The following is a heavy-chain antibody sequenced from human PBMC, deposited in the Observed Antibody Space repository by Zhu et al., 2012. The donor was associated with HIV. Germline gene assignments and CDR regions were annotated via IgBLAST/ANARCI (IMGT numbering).Heavy chain of an antibody. J-gene: IGHJ4*02. CDR2: ISWDGGST. D-gene: IGHD3-22*01. Sequence: EVQLVESGGVVVQPGGSLRLSCAASGFTFDDYTMHWVRQAPGKGLEWVSLISWDGGSTYYADSVKGRFTISRDNSKNSLYLQMNSLRTEDTALYYCAKGYDSSGYPPDYWGQGTLVTVSS. V-gene: IGHV3-43*01. CDR1: GFTFDDYT. CDR3: AKGYDSSGYPPDY.